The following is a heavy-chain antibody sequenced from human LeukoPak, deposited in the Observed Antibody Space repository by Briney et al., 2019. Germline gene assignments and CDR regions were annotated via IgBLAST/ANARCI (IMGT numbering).Heavy chain of an antibody. V-gene: IGHV3-23*01. CDR2: VSGSGGST. CDR3: AKDRLRYCSGGSCYSPVDY. D-gene: IGHD2-15*01. Sequence: GGSLRLSCAASEFTFSTYGMSRVRQAPGKGLEWVSGVSGSGGSTYYADSVKGRFTISRDNSKNTLYLQMNSLRVEDTAVYYCAKDRLRYCSGGSCYSPVDYWGQGTLVSVSS. J-gene: IGHJ4*02. CDR1: EFTFSTYG.